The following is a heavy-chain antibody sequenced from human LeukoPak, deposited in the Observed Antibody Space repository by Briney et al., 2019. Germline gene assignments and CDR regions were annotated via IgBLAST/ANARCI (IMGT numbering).Heavy chain of an antibody. V-gene: IGHV3-9*01. J-gene: IGHJ4*02. CDR1: GFTFDDYA. CDR3: AKRGRLRGYSGYDPAPIDY. CDR2: ISWNSGSI. D-gene: IGHD5-12*01. Sequence: GGSLRLSCAASGFTFDDYAMHWVRQAPGKGLEWVSGISWNSGSIGYADSVKGRFTISRDNAKNSLCLQMNSLRAEDTALYYCAKRGRLRGYSGYDPAPIDYWGQGTLVTVSS.